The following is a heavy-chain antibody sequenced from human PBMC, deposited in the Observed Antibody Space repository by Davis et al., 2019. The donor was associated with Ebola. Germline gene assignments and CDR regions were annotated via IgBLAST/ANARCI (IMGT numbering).Heavy chain of an antibody. D-gene: IGHD2-15*01. CDR1: GYTFTSYA. CDR2: ISAYNGNT. J-gene: IGHJ4*02. CDR3: ARGDCSGGSCYSFDY. Sequence: ASVKVSCKASGYTFTSYAFSWVRQAPGQGLEWMGWISAYNGNTNYAQKLQGRVTMTTDTSTSTAYMELRSLRSDDTAVYYCARGDCSGGSCYSFDYWGQGTLVTVSS. V-gene: IGHV1-18*01.